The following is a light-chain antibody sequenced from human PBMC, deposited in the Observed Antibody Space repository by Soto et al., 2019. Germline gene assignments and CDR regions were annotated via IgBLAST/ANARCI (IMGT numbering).Light chain of an antibody. CDR1: QSVSSN. CDR2: GAS. J-gene: IGKJ4*01. Sequence: EIVMTQSPATLSVSPGERVTLSCRASQSVSSNLAWYQQKPGQAPRLLIYGASTRAAGIPARFSGSGSGTEFTVTISSLQSEDLAVYYCQQYTNWPLTFGGGTKVEIK. CDR3: QQYTNWPLT. V-gene: IGKV3-15*01.